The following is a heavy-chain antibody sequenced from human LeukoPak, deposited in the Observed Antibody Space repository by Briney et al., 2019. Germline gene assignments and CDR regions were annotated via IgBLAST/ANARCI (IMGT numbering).Heavy chain of an antibody. Sequence: GGSLRLSCEASEFTFSSYAIHWVRQAPGKGLEWVAVISFDGSNGYYAGSVKGRFTIPRDNSKNMMYLQMNSLRAEDTAVYYCARDRGNHDASGYYYYYGMDVWGRGTTVTVSS. CDR1: EFTFSSYA. V-gene: IGHV3-30*04. J-gene: IGHJ6*02. CDR3: ARDRGNHDASGYYYYYGMDV. D-gene: IGHD3-10*01. CDR2: ISFDGSNG.